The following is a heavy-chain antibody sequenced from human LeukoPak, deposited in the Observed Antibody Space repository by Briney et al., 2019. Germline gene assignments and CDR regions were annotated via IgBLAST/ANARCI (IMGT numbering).Heavy chain of an antibody. D-gene: IGHD3-22*01. V-gene: IGHV5-51*01. J-gene: IGHJ4*02. CDR1: GFAISDYW. CDR2: VFPDDSAT. CDR3: AKYDNSGYIDD. Sequence: GESLKFSCKGSGFAISDYWIAWVRHLAGKRLWWVGIVFPDDSATTYSPSLPGRATFSADTSSRTAYLQWSGLRASDTAMYYCAKYDNSGYIDDWGQGTLVTVSS.